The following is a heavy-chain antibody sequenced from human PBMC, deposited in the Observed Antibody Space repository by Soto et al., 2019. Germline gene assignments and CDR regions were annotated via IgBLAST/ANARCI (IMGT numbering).Heavy chain of an antibody. CDR1: GFTFSTYA. D-gene: IGHD4-17*01. CDR2: LTPSGGET. CDR3: AHPRGYGVFDAYAL. Sequence: GGSLRLSCVASGFTFSTYAMSWVRQAPGKGLEWVSALTPSGGETYYADSVKGRFTISRDNSMNALYLQMNSLRIEDTAVYYCAHPRGYGVFDAYALWGQGTMATVS. V-gene: IGHV3-23*01. J-gene: IGHJ3*01.